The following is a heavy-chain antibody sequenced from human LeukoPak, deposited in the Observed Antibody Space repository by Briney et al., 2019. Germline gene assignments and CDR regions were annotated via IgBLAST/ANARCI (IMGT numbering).Heavy chain of an antibody. CDR3: ARVRCTSTVCYTGWFDP. CDR1: GGTLGTHA. J-gene: IGHJ5*02. V-gene: IGHV1-69*05. D-gene: IGHD2-2*02. Sequence: SVKVSWKAAGGTLGTHATSWVRQAPGQGLGWMGGITPIFGRANYAQKFQGRVTITTEESTSTAYMELSSLRSEDTAVYYCARVRCTSTVCYTGWFDPWGQGTLVTVSS. CDR2: ITPIFGRA.